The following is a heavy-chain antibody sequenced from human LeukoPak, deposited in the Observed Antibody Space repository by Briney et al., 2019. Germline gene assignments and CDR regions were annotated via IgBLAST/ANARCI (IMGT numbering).Heavy chain of an antibody. D-gene: IGHD1-26*01. CDR2: ISSSGSTI. CDR1: GFTFSDYY. CDR3: ARENRRELRTDAFDI. V-gene: IGHV3-11*01. Sequence: GGSLRLSCAASGFTFSDYYMSWIRQAPGQGLEWVSYISSSGSTIYYADSVKGRFTISRDNAKNSLYLQMNSLRAEDTAVYYCARENRRELRTDAFDIWGQGTMVTVSS. J-gene: IGHJ3*02.